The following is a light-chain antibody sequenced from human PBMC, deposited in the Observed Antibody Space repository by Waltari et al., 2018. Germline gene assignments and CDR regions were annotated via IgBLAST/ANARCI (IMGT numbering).Light chain of an antibody. CDR1: QSVGTY. J-gene: IGKJ1*01. CDR3: QKYERLPAT. CDR2: GGS. V-gene: IGKV3-20*01. Sequence: EIVLKQSPGTLSLSPGERATLSCRASQSVGTYLAWYQQTPGQAPRLLIYGGSNRDAGHPDRFSGSVSGTDLSLTISRLGPEDFAVDYCQKYERLPATFGQGTKVEIK.